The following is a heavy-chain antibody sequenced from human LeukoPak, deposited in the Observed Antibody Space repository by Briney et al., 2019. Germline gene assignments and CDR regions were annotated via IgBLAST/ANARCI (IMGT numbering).Heavy chain of an antibody. J-gene: IGHJ3*02. Sequence: SGPTLVNXTQTLTLTCTFSGFSLSTSGMRVSWIRQPPGKALEWLARIDWDDDKFYSTSLKTRLTISKDTSKNQVVLTMTNMDPVDTATYYCARNGGVVTLDAFDIWGQGTMVTVSS. D-gene: IGHD4-23*01. V-gene: IGHV2-70*04. CDR1: GFSLSTSGMR. CDR2: IDWDDDK. CDR3: ARNGGVVTLDAFDI.